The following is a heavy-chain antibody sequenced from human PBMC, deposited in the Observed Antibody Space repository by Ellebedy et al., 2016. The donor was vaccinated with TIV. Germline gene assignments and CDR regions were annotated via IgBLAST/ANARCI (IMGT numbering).Heavy chain of an antibody. V-gene: IGHV3-30-3*01. J-gene: IGHJ4*02. CDR2: ISYDGSNK. CDR1: GFTFSSYA. CDR3: AAQLWFGAYPFDY. Sequence: GESLKISCAASGFTFSSYAMHWVRQAPGKGLEWVAVISYDGSNKYYADSVKGRFTISRDNSKNTLYLQMNSLRDEDTAVYYCAAQLWFGAYPFDYWGQGTLVTVSS. D-gene: IGHD3-10*01.